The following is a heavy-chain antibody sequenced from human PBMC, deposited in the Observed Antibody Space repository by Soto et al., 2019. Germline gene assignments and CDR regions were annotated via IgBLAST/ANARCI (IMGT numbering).Heavy chain of an antibody. CDR2: ISWNRGSI. D-gene: IGHD3-9*01. J-gene: IGHJ4*02. V-gene: IGHV3-9*01. CDR1: GFTFDDYA. Sequence: DVQLVESGGGLVQPGRSLRLSCAASGFTFDDYAMHWVRQAPGKGLEWVSGISWNRGSIGYADSVKGRFTISRDNAKNSLYLQMNSLRAEDTALYYCAKEHYDILTGPDYWGQGTLVTVSS. CDR3: AKEHYDILTGPDY.